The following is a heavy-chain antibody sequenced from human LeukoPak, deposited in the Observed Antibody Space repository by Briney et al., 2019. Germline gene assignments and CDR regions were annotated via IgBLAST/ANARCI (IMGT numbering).Heavy chain of an antibody. CDR2: INHSGST. Sequence: SETLSLTCAVYGGSFSGYYWTWIRQPPGKGLEWIGEINHSGSTNYNPSLKSRVTISIDTSKNQFSLRLSPVTAADTAVYYYARGCNSGFPPSKHWGQGTLVTVSS. J-gene: IGHJ1*01. CDR3: ARGCNSGFPPSKH. V-gene: IGHV4-34*01. CDR1: GGSFSGYY. D-gene: IGHD3-10*01.